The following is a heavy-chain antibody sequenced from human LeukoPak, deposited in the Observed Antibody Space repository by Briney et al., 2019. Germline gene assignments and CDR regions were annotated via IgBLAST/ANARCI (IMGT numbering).Heavy chain of an antibody. Sequence: SETLSLTCTVSGGSISSYYWSWIRQPPGKGLEWIGYIYTSGSTSYNPSLKSRVTISVDTSKNQFSLKLSSVTAADTAVYYCARSYYDFWSATSHYFDYWGQGTLVTVSS. D-gene: IGHD3-3*01. CDR2: IYTSGST. J-gene: IGHJ4*02. V-gene: IGHV4-4*09. CDR1: GGSISSYY. CDR3: ARSYYDFWSATSHYFDY.